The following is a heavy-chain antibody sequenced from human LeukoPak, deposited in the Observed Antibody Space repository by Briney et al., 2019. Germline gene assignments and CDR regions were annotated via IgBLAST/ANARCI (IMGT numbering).Heavy chain of an antibody. Sequence: PSETLSLTCTVSGGSISSYYWSWIRQPPGKGLEWIGYIYYSGSTNYNPSLKSRVTISVDTSKNQFSLKLSSVTAADTAVYYCARAYYDFWGGYYPTPYYYYYMDVWGKGTTVTVSS. CDR1: GGSISSYY. D-gene: IGHD3-3*01. V-gene: IGHV4-59*01. CDR2: IYYSGST. J-gene: IGHJ6*03. CDR3: ARAYYDFWGGYYPTPYYYYYMDV.